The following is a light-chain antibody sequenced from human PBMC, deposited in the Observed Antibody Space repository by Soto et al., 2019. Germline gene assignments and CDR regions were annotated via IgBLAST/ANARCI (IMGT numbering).Light chain of an antibody. CDR1: QSISSSY. CDR3: QQYDISPLT. CDR2: GAS. Sequence: EIVLTQSPGTLSLSPGERATLSCRASQSISSSYLAWSQQKPGQAPRLLIYGASSRATGIPDRFSGSGSGTDFTLTISRLEPEDFAVYYCQQYDISPLTFGGGTKVEIK. J-gene: IGKJ4*01. V-gene: IGKV3-20*01.